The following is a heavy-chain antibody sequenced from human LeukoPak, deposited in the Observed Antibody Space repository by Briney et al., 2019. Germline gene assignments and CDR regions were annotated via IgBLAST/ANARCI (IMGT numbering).Heavy chain of an antibody. CDR2: IYYSGST. Sequence: PSETLSLTCTVSGGSISSHYWSWIRQPPGKGLEWIGYIYYSGSTNYNPFLKSRVTISVDTSKNQFSLKLSSVTAADTAVYYCASGTVVTPRYFDYWGQGTLVTVSS. V-gene: IGHV4-59*11. D-gene: IGHD4-23*01. CDR3: ASGTVVTPRYFDY. J-gene: IGHJ4*02. CDR1: GGSISSHY.